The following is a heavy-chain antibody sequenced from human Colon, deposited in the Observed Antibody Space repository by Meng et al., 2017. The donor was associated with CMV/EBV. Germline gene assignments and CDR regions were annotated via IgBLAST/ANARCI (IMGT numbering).Heavy chain of an antibody. CDR2: ISYDGTTK. V-gene: IGHV3-30*04. Sequence: QVQLVESGGGVVQPGKSLRLSCGASGFEFRRYAMNWVRQAPGKGLEWVAVISYDGTTKYYADSVKGRFTISRDNSKNTVYLQMNSLRGEDTAVYYCARDEAPWGQGTLVTVSS. CDR3: ARDEAP. J-gene: IGHJ5*02. CDR1: GFEFRRYA.